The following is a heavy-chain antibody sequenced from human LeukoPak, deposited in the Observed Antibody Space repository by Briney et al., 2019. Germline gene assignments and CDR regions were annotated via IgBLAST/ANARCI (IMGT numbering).Heavy chain of an antibody. J-gene: IGHJ6*03. V-gene: IGHV4-4*07. D-gene: IGHD2-2*01. CDR3: ARDLGSTSPYYMDV. Sequence: SETLSLTCTVSGGSISSYYWSWIRQPAGKGLEWIGRIYTSGSTNYNPSLKSRVTMSVDTSKNQFSLKLSSVTAADTAVYYCARDLGSTSPYYMDVWGKGTTVTVSS. CDR2: IYTSGST. CDR1: GGSISSYY.